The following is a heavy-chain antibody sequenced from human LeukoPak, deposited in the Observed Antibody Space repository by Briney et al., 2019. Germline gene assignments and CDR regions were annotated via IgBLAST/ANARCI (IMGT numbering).Heavy chain of an antibody. CDR1: GGSISSYY. CDR2: IYTSGST. V-gene: IGHV4-4*07. CDR3: ASEGGSYSSSWYGGRAFDI. D-gene: IGHD6-13*01. J-gene: IGHJ3*02. Sequence: SETLSLTCTVSGGSISSYYWSWIRQPAGKGLEWIGRIYTSGSTNYSPSLKSRVTMSVDTSKNQFSLKLSSVTAADTAVYYCASEGGSYSSSWYGGRAFDIWGQGTMVTVSS.